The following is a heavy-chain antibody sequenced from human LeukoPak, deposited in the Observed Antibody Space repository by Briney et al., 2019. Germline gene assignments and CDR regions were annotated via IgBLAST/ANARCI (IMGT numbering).Heavy chain of an antibody. J-gene: IGHJ6*02. CDR2: ISDDGRST. D-gene: IGHD3-3*01. CDR1: GFTFSNSW. Sequence: GGSLRLSCAASGFTFSNSWMHWVGQSPGKGLVWVSRISDDGRSTTYADSVRGRFTISRDNAKNTLSLQMYSLRAEDTAVYYCARASPLRLYGMDVWGQGTTVTVSS. CDR3: ARASPLRLYGMDV. V-gene: IGHV3-74*03.